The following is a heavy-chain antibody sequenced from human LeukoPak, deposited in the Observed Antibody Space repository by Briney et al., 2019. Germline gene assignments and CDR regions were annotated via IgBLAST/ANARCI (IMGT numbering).Heavy chain of an antibody. D-gene: IGHD5-24*01. CDR1: GXXXXXXX. J-gene: IGHJ4*02. Sequence: GESLKISCKGSGXXXXXXXXGWXXXXXGXXLXWXXXIYPGXSDTRYSPSFQGQVTISADKSISTAYLQWSILKASDTAMYYCARRDGYDSTTFDYWGQGTLVTVSS. CDR3: ARRDGYDSTTFDY. CDR2: IYPGXSDT. V-gene: IGHV5-51*01.